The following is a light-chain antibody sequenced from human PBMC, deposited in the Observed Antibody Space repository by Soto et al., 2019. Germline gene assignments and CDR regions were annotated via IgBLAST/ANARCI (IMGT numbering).Light chain of an antibody. J-gene: IGLJ3*02. Sequence: QSALTQPPSAFGSPGQSVTISCTGTSSDVGDYNYVSWYQQHPGKAPKLMIYDVNKRPSGVPDRFSGSKSGNTASLTVSGLQAEDEADYYCSSHAGSKNLVFGGGTKVTVL. V-gene: IGLV2-8*01. CDR2: DVN. CDR1: SSDVGDYNY. CDR3: SSHAGSKNLV.